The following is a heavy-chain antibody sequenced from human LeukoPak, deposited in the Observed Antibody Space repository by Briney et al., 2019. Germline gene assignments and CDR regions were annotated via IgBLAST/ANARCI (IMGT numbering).Heavy chain of an antibody. V-gene: IGHV3-33*01. J-gene: IGHJ4*02. CDR3: AREEGVDGTSGINN. Sequence: RRCLSLSCAASGFTFSTNGMHCVRQAPGKGLEWVLDIWYNGNTYYADSVKGRFTISRDNSKSTLYLQMNSLRAEDTAVYYCAREEGVDGTSGINNWGQGTLVIVSS. CDR1: GFTFSTNG. CDR2: IWYNGNT. D-gene: IGHD4-23*01.